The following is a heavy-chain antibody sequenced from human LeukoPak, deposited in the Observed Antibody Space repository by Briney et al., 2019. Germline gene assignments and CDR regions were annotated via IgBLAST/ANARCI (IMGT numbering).Heavy chain of an antibody. CDR3: ARDSGGDYAWLDP. CDR1: GGSISSGSYY. CDR2: IYTSGST. D-gene: IGHD2-21*02. V-gene: IGHV4-61*02. Sequence: SETLSLTCTVSGGSISSGSYYWSWIRQPAGKGLEWIGRIYTSGSTNYNPSLKSRVTISVDTSKNQFSLKLSSVTAADTAVYYCARDSGGDYAWLDPWGQGTLVTVSS. J-gene: IGHJ5*02.